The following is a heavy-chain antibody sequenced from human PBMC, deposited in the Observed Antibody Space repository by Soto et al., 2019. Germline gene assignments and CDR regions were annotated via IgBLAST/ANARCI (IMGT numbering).Heavy chain of an antibody. Sequence: ASVKVSGKASGYTFTSYDMHWVRQAPGQGLEWMGIISANDGNTSYAQKLQGRVTMTRDTSTTTAYMELSSLRSDDTAVYYCARDSLPYYDFWRRAYYFDYWGQGTLVTVSS. CDR2: ISANDGNT. CDR1: GYTFTSYD. D-gene: IGHD3-3*01. J-gene: IGHJ4*02. V-gene: IGHV1-46*01. CDR3: ARDSLPYYDFWRRAYYFDY.